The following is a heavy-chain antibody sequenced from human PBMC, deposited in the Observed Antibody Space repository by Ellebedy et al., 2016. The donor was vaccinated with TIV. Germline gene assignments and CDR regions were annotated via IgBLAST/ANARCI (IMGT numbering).Heavy chain of an antibody. CDR3: ATDRGSGYSNLNY. CDR1: GFTFSNAW. Sequence: GESLKISCAASGFTFSNAWMSWVRQAPGKGLEWVGHIKSKSDGGTTDYAAPVKGRLTISRDDSENTLYLQMNSLKTEDTAVYYCATDRGSGYSNLNYWGQGTLVTISS. D-gene: IGHD4-11*01. J-gene: IGHJ4*02. CDR2: IKSKSDGGTT. V-gene: IGHV3-15*01.